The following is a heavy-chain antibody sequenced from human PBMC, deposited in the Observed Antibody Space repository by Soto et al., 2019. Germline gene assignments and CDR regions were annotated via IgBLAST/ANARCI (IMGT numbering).Heavy chain of an antibody. CDR3: ARSSSWFLAFHN. V-gene: IGHV4-59*01. Sequence: PSETPSLTCTVSGGPISTNYWSWIRQPPGRGLEWIGDIYYSGSTNYNPSLKSRVTMSVDTSKNQFSLNLSSVTAEDTAVYYCARSSSWFLAFHNWDQGTLVTVSS. J-gene: IGHJ4*01. CDR1: GGPISTNY. CDR2: IYYSGST. D-gene: IGHD6-13*01.